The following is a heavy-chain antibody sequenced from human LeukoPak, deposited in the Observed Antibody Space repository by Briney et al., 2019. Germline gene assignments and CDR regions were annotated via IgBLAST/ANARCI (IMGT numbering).Heavy chain of an antibody. Sequence: SETLSLTCTVSGGSISSYYWSWIRQPPGKGLEWIGYIYYSGSTNYNPSLKSRVTISVDTSKNQFSLKLSSVTAADTAVYYCARDHLYCSGGSCYRYWYFDLWGRGTLVTVSS. D-gene: IGHD2-15*01. CDR2: IYYSGST. J-gene: IGHJ2*01. CDR1: GGSISSYY. CDR3: ARDHLYCSGGSCYRYWYFDL. V-gene: IGHV4-59*01.